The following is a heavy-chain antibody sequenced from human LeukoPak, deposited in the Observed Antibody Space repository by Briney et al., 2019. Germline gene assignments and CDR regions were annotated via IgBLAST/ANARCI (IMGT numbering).Heavy chain of an antibody. CDR2: FDPEDGET. Sequence: ASVKVSCKVSGYTLTELSMHWVRQAPGKGLEWMGGFDPEDGETIYAQKFQGRVTMTEDTSTDTAYMELSSLRSEDTAVYYCARHGSDCNSGRCYSRPLDFWGQGTLVTVSS. CDR1: GYTLTELS. D-gene: IGHD2-15*01. V-gene: IGHV1-24*01. CDR3: ARHGSDCNSGRCYSRPLDF. J-gene: IGHJ4*02.